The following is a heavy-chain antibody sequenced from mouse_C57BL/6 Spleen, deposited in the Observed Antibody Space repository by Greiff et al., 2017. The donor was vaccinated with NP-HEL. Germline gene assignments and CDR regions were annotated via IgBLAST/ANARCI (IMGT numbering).Heavy chain of an antibody. V-gene: IGHV1-64*01. D-gene: IGHD2-1*01. Sequence: QVQLQQPGAELVKPGASVKLSCKASGYTFTSYWMHWVKQRPGQGLEWIGMIHPNSGSTNYNEKFKSKATLTVDKSSSTAYMQLSSLTSEDSAVYYCASGGIYYGNYFDYWGQGTTLTVSS. CDR2: IHPNSGST. J-gene: IGHJ2*01. CDR1: GYTFTSYW. CDR3: ASGGIYYGNYFDY.